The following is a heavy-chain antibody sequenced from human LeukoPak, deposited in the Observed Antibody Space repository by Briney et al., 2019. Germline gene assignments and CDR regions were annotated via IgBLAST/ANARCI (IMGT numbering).Heavy chain of an antibody. CDR3: ARQRGIAAAGSNDY. CDR1: GYSFTSYW. J-gene: IGHJ4*02. D-gene: IGHD6-13*01. Sequence: GESLKISCKGSGYSFTSYWIGWVRQMPGKGLEWMGIIYPGDFITRYSPSFQGQVTISADKSISTAYLQWSGLKASDTAMYYCARQRGIAAAGSNDYWGQGTLVTVSS. V-gene: IGHV5-51*01. CDR2: IYPGDFIT.